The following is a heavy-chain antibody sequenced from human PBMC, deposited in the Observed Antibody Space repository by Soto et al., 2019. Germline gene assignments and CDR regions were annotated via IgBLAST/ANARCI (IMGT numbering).Heavy chain of an antibody. CDR1: GGSISSYY. J-gene: IGHJ6*03. D-gene: IGHD6-13*01. V-gene: IGHV4-59*01. Sequence: SETLSLTCTVSGGSISSYYWSWIRQPPGKGLEWIGYIYYSGSTHYNPSLKSRVTISVDTSKNQFSLKLSSVTAADTAVYYCARDRGTASYYYYYMDVWGKGTTVTVSS. CDR3: ARDRGTASYYYYYMDV. CDR2: IYYSGST.